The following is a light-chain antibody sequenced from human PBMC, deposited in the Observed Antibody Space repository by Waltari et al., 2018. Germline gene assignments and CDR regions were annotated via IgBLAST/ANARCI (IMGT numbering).Light chain of an antibody. CDR1: RSISSW. CDR3: QQYNNYPFT. Sequence: DIQMTQSPSTLSASVGDRVTITCRASRSISSWLALYQQKPEKAPKLLIYKASSLESGVPSRFSGSGSGTEFTLTISSLQPDDFATYYCQQYNNYPFTFGPGTKVDIK. V-gene: IGKV1-5*03. CDR2: KAS. J-gene: IGKJ3*01.